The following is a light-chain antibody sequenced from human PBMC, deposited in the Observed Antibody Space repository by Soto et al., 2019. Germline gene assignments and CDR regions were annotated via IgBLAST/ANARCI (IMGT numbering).Light chain of an antibody. Sequence: QSALTQPASVSGPPGQSITISCTGASSDVGGYNYVSWYQQHPGKAPKLMIYDVSDRPSRVSNRFSGSKSGNTASLTISGLQAEDEADYYCSSYTSSSTRVFGTVTKLTVL. CDR3: SSYTSSSTRV. V-gene: IGLV2-14*01. CDR1: SSDVGGYNY. CDR2: DVS. J-gene: IGLJ1*01.